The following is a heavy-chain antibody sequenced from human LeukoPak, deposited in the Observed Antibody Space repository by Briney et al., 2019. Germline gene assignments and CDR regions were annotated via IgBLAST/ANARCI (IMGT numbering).Heavy chain of an antibody. Sequence: SETLSLTCSVSGGSISSFYCNWIRQPAGKGLEWLGRIYTRGSTIYNPSLKSRVTISVDKSKNQFSLTLSSVTAADTAVYYCAREGYYDSSGPSDAFDIWGQGTMVSVSP. CDR2: IYTRGST. V-gene: IGHV4-4*07. D-gene: IGHD3-22*01. CDR3: AREGYYDSSGPSDAFDI. J-gene: IGHJ3*02. CDR1: GGSISSFY.